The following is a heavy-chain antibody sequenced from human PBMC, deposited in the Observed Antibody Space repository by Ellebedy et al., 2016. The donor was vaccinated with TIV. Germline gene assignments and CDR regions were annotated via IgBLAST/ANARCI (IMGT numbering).Heavy chain of an antibody. D-gene: IGHD1-14*01. CDR1: GGSIRNSDYY. CDR2: IYYSGSA. CDR3: ARDPAQPRGRFDT. V-gene: IGHV4-39*07. Sequence: MPSETLSLTCTVSGGSIRNSDYYWNWIRQPPGKGLEWIGSIYYSGSAYYNPSLKSRVTVSVDTSKNQFSLNLNSVTAADTAVYYCARDPAQPRGRFDTWGQGTLVTVSS. J-gene: IGHJ5*02.